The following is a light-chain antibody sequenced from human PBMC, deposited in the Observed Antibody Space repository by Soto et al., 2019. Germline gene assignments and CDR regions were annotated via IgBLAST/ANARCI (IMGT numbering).Light chain of an antibody. V-gene: IGKV3-15*01. CDR1: QNVYTD. CDR2: GAS. CDR3: QQYKKWPRT. Sequence: EIVLTQSPATLSVSPGEGATLSCSSSQNVYTDLAWHQQKPAQAPRLLIYGASTRATDMPGRFSGRGSGTEFTLTISSLQSEDFAVYYCQQYKKWPRTFGQGTKVDIK. J-gene: IGKJ1*01.